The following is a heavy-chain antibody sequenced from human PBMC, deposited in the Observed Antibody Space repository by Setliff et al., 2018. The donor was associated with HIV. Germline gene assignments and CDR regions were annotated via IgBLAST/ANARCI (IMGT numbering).Heavy chain of an antibody. CDR2: ISAYNGNT. J-gene: IGHJ4*02. Sequence: ASVKVSCKASGYTFTNYGISWVRQAPGQGLEWMGWISAYNGNTDYAQKLQGRVTMTIDTSTSTACMELRSLRSDDTAVYYCAKAYGTVVEALGYWGQGTLVTVSS. CDR1: GYTFTNYG. CDR3: AKAYGTVVEALGY. V-gene: IGHV1-18*01. D-gene: IGHD3-22*01.